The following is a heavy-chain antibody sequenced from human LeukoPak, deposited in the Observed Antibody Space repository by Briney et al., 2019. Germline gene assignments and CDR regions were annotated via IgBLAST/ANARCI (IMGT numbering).Heavy chain of an antibody. CDR1: GFSFSSYW. CDR3: VRDVGAVRGEVYFDY. D-gene: IGHD3-10*01. V-gene: IGHV3-21*06. Sequence: GGSLRLSCEGSGFSFSSYWMTWVRQSPGKGLEWVSSITGSGPYMLYADSVKHRFTISRDNTKNLLYLEMNSLRAEDTAMYFCVRDVGAVRGEVYFDYWGQGTLVTVSS. CDR2: ITGSGPYM. J-gene: IGHJ4*02.